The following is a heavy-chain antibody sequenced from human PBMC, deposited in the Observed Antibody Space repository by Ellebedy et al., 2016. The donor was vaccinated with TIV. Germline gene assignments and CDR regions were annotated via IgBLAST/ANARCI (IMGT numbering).Heavy chain of an antibody. CDR1: GFTFSSYA. CDR2: ICGSGDSP. V-gene: IGHV3-23*01. Sequence: PGGSLRLSCAVSGFTFSSYAMSWVRQAPGKGLEWVSAICGSGDSPHYADSVKGRFTISRDTSKNTLYLKMNSLRAEDMAVYYCAKDRFSSAWYGGYFDYWGQGTLVTVSS. J-gene: IGHJ4*02. CDR3: AKDRFSSAWYGGYFDY. D-gene: IGHD6-19*01.